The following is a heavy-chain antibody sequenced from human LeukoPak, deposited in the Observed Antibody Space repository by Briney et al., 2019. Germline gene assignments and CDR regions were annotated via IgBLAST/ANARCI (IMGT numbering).Heavy chain of an antibody. V-gene: IGHV3-23*01. CDR3: VKDVHLSSQRTNAFDI. D-gene: IGHD6-13*01. CDR1: GFTFSSYA. CDR2: ISGSGGST. Sequence: GGSLRLSCAASGFTFSSYAMSWVRQAPGKGLEWVSAISGSGGSTYYADSVKGRFTISRDNSKNTLYLQMNSLRAEDTAVYYCVKDVHLSSQRTNAFDIWGQGTMVTVSS. J-gene: IGHJ3*02.